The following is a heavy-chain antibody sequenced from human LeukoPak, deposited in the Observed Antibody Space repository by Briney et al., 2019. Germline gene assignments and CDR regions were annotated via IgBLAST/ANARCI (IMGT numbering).Heavy chain of an antibody. D-gene: IGHD3-16*01. Sequence: PSETLSLTCAVYGGSFSDYYWIWIRQPPGKGLEWIGSIYDSGSTYYNPSLKSRVTISVDTSKNQFSLKLNSVTAADTAVYYCARHYGPWGQGTLVTVSS. CDR3: ARHYGP. J-gene: IGHJ5*02. CDR1: GGSFSDYY. CDR2: IYDSGST. V-gene: IGHV4-34*01.